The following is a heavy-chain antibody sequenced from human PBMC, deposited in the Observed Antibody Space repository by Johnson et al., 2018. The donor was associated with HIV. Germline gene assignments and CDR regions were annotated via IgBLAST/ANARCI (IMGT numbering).Heavy chain of an antibody. J-gene: IGHJ3*02. CDR2: ISYDGSNK. CDR3: VREGAPSRRDFGAFDI. CDR1: GFTFSSYA. Sequence: QVQLVESGGGVVQPGRSLRLSCAASGFTFSSYAMHWVRQAPGKGLEWVAVISYDGSNKYYADSVKGRFTVSKDSSKSTLFLQMNSLRPDDTAVYYCVREGAPSRRDFGAFDIWGQGTVVTVSS. D-gene: IGHD3-10*01. V-gene: IGHV3-30-3*01.